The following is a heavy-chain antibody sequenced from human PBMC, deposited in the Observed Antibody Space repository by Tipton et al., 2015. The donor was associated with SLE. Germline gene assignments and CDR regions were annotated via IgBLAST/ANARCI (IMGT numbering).Heavy chain of an antibody. CDR3: ARSMLTTKRVFDY. V-gene: IGHV4-59*01. D-gene: IGHD3-16*01. J-gene: IGHJ4*02. CDR2: IHSSGST. CDR1: GGSFSGYY. Sequence: TLSLTCAVYGGSFSGYYWSWIRQPPGKGREWIGYIHSSGSTNYNSSLESRVTISIDTSRNQFSLKLTSVTAADTAVYYCARSMLTTKRVFDYWGQGTLVTVSS.